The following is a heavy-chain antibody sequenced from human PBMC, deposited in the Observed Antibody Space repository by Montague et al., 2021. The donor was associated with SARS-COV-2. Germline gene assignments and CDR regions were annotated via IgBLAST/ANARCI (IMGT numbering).Heavy chain of an antibody. J-gene: IGHJ6*02. CDR3: ARVSAVFTLKILGYYYYGMDV. CDR1: GDSVSSNSAA. D-gene: IGHD2-8*02. V-gene: IGHV6-1*01. Sequence: CAISGDSVSSNSAAWNWIRQSPSRGLEWLGRTYYRSKWYNDYAVSVKGRITINPDTSKNQFSLKLSSVTAADTAVYYCARVSAVFTLKILGYYYYGMDVWGQGTTVTVSS. CDR2: TYYRSKWYN.